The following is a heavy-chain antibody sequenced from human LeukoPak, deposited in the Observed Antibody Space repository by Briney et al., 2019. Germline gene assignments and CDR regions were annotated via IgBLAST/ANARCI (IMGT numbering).Heavy chain of an antibody. J-gene: IGHJ6*03. CDR1: GGSISSYY. V-gene: IGHV4-59*01. Sequence: SQTLSLTCTVSGGSISSYYWSWIRQSPGTGLEWIGYIYYSGSTYYNPSLKSRVTISVDTSKNQFSLKLSSVTAADTAVYYCARDGPGYYYYMDVWGKGTTVTVSS. CDR2: IYYSGST. CDR3: ARDGPGYYYYMDV.